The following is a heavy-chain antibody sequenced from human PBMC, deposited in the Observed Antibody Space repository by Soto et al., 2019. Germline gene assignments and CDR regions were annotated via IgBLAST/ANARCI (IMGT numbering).Heavy chain of an antibody. J-gene: IGHJ6*02. D-gene: IGHD4-17*01. CDR2: ISYDGTNK. CDR3: AKDLQSYGDYDYYCYGMDV. CDR1: GFTFSTYG. Sequence: QVQLVESGGGEVQPGRSLTISCAASGFTFSTYGMHWVRQTSGKGLEWVAVISYDGTNKFYSDSVKGRFNISRDNFKNTLTLQMNSLRADDTAVYSCAKDLQSYGDYDYYCYGMDVWGLGTRVTVSS. V-gene: IGHV3-30*18.